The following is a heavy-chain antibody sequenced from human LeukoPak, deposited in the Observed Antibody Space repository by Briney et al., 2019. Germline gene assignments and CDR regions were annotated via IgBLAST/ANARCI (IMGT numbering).Heavy chain of an antibody. CDR3: ARDRIWFGEFTYFDY. J-gene: IGHJ4*02. CDR1: GFTFRSYW. V-gene: IGHV3-7*01. D-gene: IGHD3-10*01. CDR2: IKQDGSEK. Sequence: AGGSLRLSCAASGFTFRSYWMSWARQAPGKGLEWVANIKQDGSEKYYVDSVKGRFTISRGNAKNSLYLQMNSLRAEDTAVYYCARDRIWFGEFTYFDYWGQGTLVTVSS.